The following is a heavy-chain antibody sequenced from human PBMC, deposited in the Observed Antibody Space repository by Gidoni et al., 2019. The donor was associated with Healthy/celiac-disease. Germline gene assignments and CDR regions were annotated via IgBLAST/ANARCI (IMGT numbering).Heavy chain of an antibody. CDR2: IIPIFGTA. Sequence: QVQLVQSGAEVKKPGSSVKVSCKASGGTFSSEAIRWVRRAPGQGLEWMGGIIPIFGTANYAQKFQGRVTITADESTSTAYMELSSLRSEDTAVYYCARERGITTSFYFDYWGQGTLVTVSS. CDR3: ARERGITTSFYFDY. D-gene: IGHD3-22*01. J-gene: IGHJ4*02. CDR1: GGTFSSEA. V-gene: IGHV1-69*01.